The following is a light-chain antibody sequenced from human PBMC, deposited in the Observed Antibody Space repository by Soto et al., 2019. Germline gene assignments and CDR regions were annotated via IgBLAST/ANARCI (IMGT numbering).Light chain of an antibody. CDR3: QQYGSSALT. V-gene: IGKV3-20*01. CDR1: QSVSSSY. J-gene: IGKJ4*01. Sequence: EIVLTQSPGTLSLSPGERATLSCRASQSVSSSYLAWYQQKPGQAPRLLIYGASTRATGIPARFSGSESGTDFTLTISRLEPEDFAVYYCQQYGSSALTFGGGTKVDIK. CDR2: GAS.